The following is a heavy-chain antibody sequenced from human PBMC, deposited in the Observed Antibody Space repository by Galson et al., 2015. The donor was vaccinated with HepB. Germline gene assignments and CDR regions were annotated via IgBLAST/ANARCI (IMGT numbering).Heavy chain of an antibody. CDR3: ARAAGPSSFSDY. V-gene: IGHV1-2*02. Sequence: SVKVSCKASGYTFTGYYVHWVRQAPGQGLEWMGWVNPANGDTNYAQSFQGRVTMTRDTSISTAYMELNRLRFDATAVYYCARAAGPSSFSDYWGQGTQVTVSS. CDR2: VNPANGDT. CDR1: GYTFTGYY. J-gene: IGHJ4*02. D-gene: IGHD6-13*01.